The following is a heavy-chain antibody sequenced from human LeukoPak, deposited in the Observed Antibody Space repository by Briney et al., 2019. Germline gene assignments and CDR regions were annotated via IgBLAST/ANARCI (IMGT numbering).Heavy chain of an antibody. CDR3: ARTQVGAYYFDY. CDR1: GFTVSSNY. J-gene: IGHJ4*02. D-gene: IGHD1-26*01. CDR2: IYSGGNT. V-gene: IGHV3-53*01. Sequence: PGGSLRLSCAASGFTVSSNYMSWVRQAPGKGLEWVSVIYSGGNTYYADSVKGRFTISRDNSKNTLYLQMSSLRAEETAVYYCARTQVGAYYFDYWGQGTLATVSS.